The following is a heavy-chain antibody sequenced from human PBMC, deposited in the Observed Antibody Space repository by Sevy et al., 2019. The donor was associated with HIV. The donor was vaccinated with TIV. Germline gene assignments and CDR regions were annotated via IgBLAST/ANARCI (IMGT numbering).Heavy chain of an antibody. Sequence: GGSLRLSCAASTFTFSSYSMHWVRQAPGKGLEWVSYISSSSGTRYYADSVKGRFTISRDNAKNSLFLQMSSLRDEDTAVYYCASRGYCGGGSCYSGPNHYWGQGTLVTVSS. J-gene: IGHJ4*02. D-gene: IGHD2-15*01. V-gene: IGHV3-48*02. CDR2: ISSSSGTR. CDR3: ASRGYCGGGSCYSGPNHY. CDR1: TFTFSSYS.